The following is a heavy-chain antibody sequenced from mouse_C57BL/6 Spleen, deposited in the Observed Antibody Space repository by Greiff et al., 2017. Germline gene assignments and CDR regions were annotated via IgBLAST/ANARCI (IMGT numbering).Heavy chain of an antibody. CDR2: IWSGGST. D-gene: IGHD2-13*01. CDR1: GFSLTSYG. CDR3: AKSRGSDYVGYFDY. V-gene: IGHV2-4*01. Sequence: QVQLKESGPGLVQPSQSLSITCTVSGFSLTSYGVHWVRQPPGKGLEWLGVIWSGGSTDYNAAFISRLSISKDNSKRQVFFKMNSLQADDTARSYCAKSRGSDYVGYFDYWGQGTTLTVSS. J-gene: IGHJ2*01.